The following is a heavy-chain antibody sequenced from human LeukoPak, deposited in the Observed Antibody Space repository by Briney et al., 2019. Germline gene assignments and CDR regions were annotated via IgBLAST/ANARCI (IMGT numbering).Heavy chain of an antibody. J-gene: IGHJ6*03. CDR1: GFTFSDYY. V-gene: IGHV3-11*04. CDR3: ARVVSSSWYGAGYYYYMDV. Sequence: GGSLRLSCAASGFTFSDYYMSRIRQAPGKGLEWVSYISSSGSTIYYADSVKGRFTISRDNAKNSLYLQMNSLRAEDTAVYYCARVVSSSWYGAGYYYYMDVWGKGTTVTISS. CDR2: ISSSGSTI. D-gene: IGHD6-13*01.